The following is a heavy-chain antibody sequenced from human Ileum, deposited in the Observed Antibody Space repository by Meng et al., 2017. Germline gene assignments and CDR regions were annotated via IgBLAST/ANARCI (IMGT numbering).Heavy chain of an antibody. D-gene: IGHD2-2*01. Sequence: VQVRQSGPGSVEPAGTLSLTVAVSGGSISSSNWCTWVRQAPGKGLEWIGEINHSGSPNYTPSLKCRVTISVDKSQNQFSLKLNSVTAADTAVYYCARVVGGPASMSGWFDHWGQGTLVTVSS. V-gene: IGHV4-4*02. CDR3: ARVVGGPASMSGWFDH. CDR2: INHSGSP. CDR1: GGSISSSNW. J-gene: IGHJ5*01.